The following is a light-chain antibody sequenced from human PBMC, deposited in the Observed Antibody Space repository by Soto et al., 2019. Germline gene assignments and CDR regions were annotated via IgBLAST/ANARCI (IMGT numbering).Light chain of an antibody. Sequence: EIVVTQSPATLYVSPGERATLSCRASQSVSSNLAWYQQKPGQAPRLLIYGASTRATGIPARFSGSGSGTEFTLTISSLQSEDFAVYYCQQYNNWLWTFGQGTKVEIK. CDR3: QQYNNWLWT. CDR1: QSVSSN. J-gene: IGKJ1*01. CDR2: GAS. V-gene: IGKV3-15*01.